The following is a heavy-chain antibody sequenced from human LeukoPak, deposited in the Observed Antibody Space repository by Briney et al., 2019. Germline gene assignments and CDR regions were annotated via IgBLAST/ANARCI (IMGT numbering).Heavy chain of an antibody. CDR3: ARDGDQQLFYYYMDV. V-gene: IGHV3-21*01. Sequence: GGSLRLSCAASGFTFSNAWMSWVRQAPGKGLEWVSSISSSSSYIYYADSVKGRFTISRDNAKNSLYLQMNSLRAEDTAVYYCARDGDQQLFYYYMDVWGKGTTVTVSS. J-gene: IGHJ6*03. CDR1: GFTFSNAW. CDR2: ISSSSSYI. D-gene: IGHD6-13*01.